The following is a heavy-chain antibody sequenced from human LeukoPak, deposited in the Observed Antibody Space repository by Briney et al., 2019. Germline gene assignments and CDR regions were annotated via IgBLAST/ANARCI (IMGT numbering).Heavy chain of an antibody. CDR2: MNPNSGNT. D-gene: IGHD2-15*01. V-gene: IGHV1-8*01. J-gene: IGHJ6*02. CDR3: ARAFSLRYCSGGGCYSGYGMDV. Sequence: GASVKVSCKASGYTFTSYDINWVRQATGQGLEWMGWMNPNSGNTGYAQKFQGRVTMTRNTSISTAYMELSSLRSEDTAVYYCARAFSLRYCSGGGCYSGYGMDVWGQGTTVTVSS. CDR1: GYTFTSYD.